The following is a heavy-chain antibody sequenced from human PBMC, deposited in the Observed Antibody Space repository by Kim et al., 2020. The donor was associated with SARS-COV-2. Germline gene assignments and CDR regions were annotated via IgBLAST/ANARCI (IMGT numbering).Heavy chain of an antibody. V-gene: IGHV4-39*01. D-gene: IGHD3-3*01. CDR1: GGSISSSSYY. J-gene: IGHJ6*03. CDR3: ARQGWKEHTIFGVVNYYYMDV. Sequence: SETLSLTCTVSGGSISSSSYYWGWIRQPPGKGLEWIGNIYYSGSTYYNPSLKSRVTISVDTSKNQFSLKLSSVTAADTAVYYCARQGWKEHTIFGVVNYYYMDVWGKEATVTVSS. CDR2: IYYSGST.